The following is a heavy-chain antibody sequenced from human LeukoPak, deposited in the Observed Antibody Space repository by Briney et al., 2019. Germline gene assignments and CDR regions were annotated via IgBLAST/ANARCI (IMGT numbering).Heavy chain of an antibody. Sequence: SENLSLTCTVPGGSISSYYPSWIRQRPGKGLGWVGYIYYSGSTNYNPSLKSRVTISVDTSKNQFSLKLSSVTAADTAVYYCARELIFMATGAFDIWGQGTMVTVSS. CDR2: IYYSGST. J-gene: IGHJ3*02. CDR1: GGSISSYY. D-gene: IGHD2/OR15-2a*01. V-gene: IGHV4-59*01. CDR3: ARELIFMATGAFDI.